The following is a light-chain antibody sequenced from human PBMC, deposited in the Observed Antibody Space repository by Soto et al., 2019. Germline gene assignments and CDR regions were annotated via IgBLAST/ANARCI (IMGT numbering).Light chain of an antibody. CDR1: SGHSSYA. J-gene: IGLJ2*01. Sequence: QAVLTQSPSASASLGASVKLTCTLSSGHSSYAIAWHQKQPGKGPRYLMDLNNDGSHTKGDGIPDRFAGSSSGADRFLIISSRQSEDEADYYCQTWGTGFQFFGGGTKLPVL. CDR3: QTWGTGFQF. CDR2: LNNDGSH. V-gene: IGLV4-69*01.